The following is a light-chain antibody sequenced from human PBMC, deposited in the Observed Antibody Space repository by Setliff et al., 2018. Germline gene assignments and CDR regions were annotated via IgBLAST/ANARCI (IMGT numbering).Light chain of an antibody. J-gene: IGKJ5*01. Sequence: PGESATLSCRASQSVSSGLAWYQQKPGQPPRPLIYGASIRSTGIPDRFSGSWSGTDFTLTISRLEPEDFAVYYCQQYGSLPITFGQGTRLE. CDR2: GAS. CDR3: QQYGSLPIT. V-gene: IGKV3-20*01. CDR1: QSVSSG.